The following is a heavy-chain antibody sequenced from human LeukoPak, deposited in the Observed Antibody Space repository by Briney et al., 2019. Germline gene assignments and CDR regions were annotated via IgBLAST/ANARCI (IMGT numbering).Heavy chain of an antibody. V-gene: IGHV3-7*01. CDR3: ATDRGWRTSGYYLYYFEY. CDR1: GFIFSSYY. J-gene: IGHJ4*02. Sequence: GGSLRLSCAASGFIFSSYYMTWVRQVPGKGLEWVANINPDGSEKNYVDSVKGRFTISRDNARNSLYLQMNSLRAEDTAVYYCATDRGWRTSGYYLYYFEYWGQGTLVTFSS. CDR2: INPDGSEK. D-gene: IGHD3-3*01.